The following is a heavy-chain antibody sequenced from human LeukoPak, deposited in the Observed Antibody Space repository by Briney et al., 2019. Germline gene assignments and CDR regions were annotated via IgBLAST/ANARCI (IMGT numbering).Heavy chain of an antibody. J-gene: IGHJ5*02. Sequence: GDSVKVSCKASGYTFTRFGISWVRQAPGQGLEWMGWISVYNDNPHYAQSFQGRVTMTTDTSSSTVYMELRSLGSDDTAIYYCARVGRDCRDTRCTWSDWLDPWGQGTLVTVSS. D-gene: IGHD2-2*01. CDR1: GYTFTRFG. CDR2: ISVYNDNP. V-gene: IGHV1-18*01. CDR3: ARVGRDCRDTRCTWSDWLDP.